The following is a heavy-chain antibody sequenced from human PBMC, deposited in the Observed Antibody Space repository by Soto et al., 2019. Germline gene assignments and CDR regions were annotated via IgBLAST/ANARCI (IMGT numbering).Heavy chain of an antibody. D-gene: IGHD3-10*01. CDR2: ISSSSSDI. Sequence: EVQLVESGGGLVKPGGSLRLSCAASGFTFSSYSMNWVRQAPGKGLEWVSSISSSSSDIYYADSVKGRFTISRDNAKNSLYLQMNSLRAEDTVVYYCARPITMVRGVITFDAFDIWGQGTMVTVSS. CDR3: ARPITMVRGVITFDAFDI. CDR1: GFTFSSYS. J-gene: IGHJ3*02. V-gene: IGHV3-21*01.